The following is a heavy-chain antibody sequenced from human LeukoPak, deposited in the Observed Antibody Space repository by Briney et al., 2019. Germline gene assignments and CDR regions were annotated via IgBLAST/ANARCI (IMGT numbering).Heavy chain of an antibody. CDR2: INHSGST. V-gene: IGHV4-34*01. CDR1: GGSFSGYY. D-gene: IGHD3-9*01. Sequence: PSETLSLTCAVYGGSFSGYYWSWIRQPPGKGLEWIGEINHSGSTNHNPSLKSRVTISVDTSKNQFSLKLSSVTAADTAVYYCARGQKKKAYCDILTAFPVYFDYWGQGTLVTVSS. CDR3: ARGQKKKAYCDILTAFPVYFDY. J-gene: IGHJ4*02.